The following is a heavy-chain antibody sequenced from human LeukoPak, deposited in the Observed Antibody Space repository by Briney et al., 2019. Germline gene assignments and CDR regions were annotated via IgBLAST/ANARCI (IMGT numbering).Heavy chain of an antibody. CDR3: ATDPDYSDYYYYYYMDV. CDR1: GFTFSSYA. CDR2: ISGSGGST. Sequence: GSLRLSCAASGFTFSSYAMSWVRQAPGRGLEWVSAISGSGGSTYYADSVKGRFTISRDNSKNTLYLQMNSLRAEDTAVYYCATDPDYSDYYYYYYMDVWGKGTTVTVSS. J-gene: IGHJ6*03. V-gene: IGHV3-23*01. D-gene: IGHD4-11*01.